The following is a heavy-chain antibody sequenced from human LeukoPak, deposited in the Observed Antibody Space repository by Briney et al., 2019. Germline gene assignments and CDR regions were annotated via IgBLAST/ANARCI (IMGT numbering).Heavy chain of an antibody. CDR2: ISSSGSTI. CDR3: TRAGISWDKYYFDY. CDR1: GFTFSSYG. J-gene: IGHJ4*02. D-gene: IGHD1-14*01. V-gene: IGHV3-48*04. Sequence: GGSLRLSCAASGFTFSSYGMSWVRQAPGKGLEWVSYISSSGSTIYYADSVKGRFTISRDNAKNSLYLQMNSLRAEDTAVYYCTRAGISWDKYYFDYWGQGTLVTVSS.